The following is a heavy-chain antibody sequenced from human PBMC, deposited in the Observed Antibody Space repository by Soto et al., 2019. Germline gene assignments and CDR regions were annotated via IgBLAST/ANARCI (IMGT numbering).Heavy chain of an antibody. CDR1: GGSINTFY. V-gene: IGHV4-4*07. D-gene: IGHD5-18*01. CDR3: AREGSYGPYNFAHGIQLWSFDF. Sequence: SETLSLTWTVSGGSINTFYWSWVRQPAGKGLEWIGRIFSSGSTSFNASLESRVAMSVDTSENHFSLNLSSVTAADMAVYYCAREGSYGPYNFAHGIQLWSFDFWGQGALVTVSS. CDR2: IFSSGST. J-gene: IGHJ4*02.